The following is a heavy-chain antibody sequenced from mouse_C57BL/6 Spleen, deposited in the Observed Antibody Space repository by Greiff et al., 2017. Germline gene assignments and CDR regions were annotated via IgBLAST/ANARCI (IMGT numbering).Heavy chain of an antibody. CDR1: GYSFTDYN. D-gene: IGHD1-1*01. CDR2: INPNYGTT. V-gene: IGHV1-39*01. CDR3: AREGITTVVDYFDY. J-gene: IGHJ2*01. Sequence: EVQLQESGPELVKPGASVKISCKASGYSFTDYNMNWVKQSNGKSLEWIGVINPNYGTTSYNQKFKGKATLTVDQSSSPAYMQLNSLTSEDSAVYYCAREGITTVVDYFDYWGQGTTLTVSS.